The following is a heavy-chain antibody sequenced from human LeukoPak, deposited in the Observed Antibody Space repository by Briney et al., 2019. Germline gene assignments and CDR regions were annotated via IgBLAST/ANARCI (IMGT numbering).Heavy chain of an antibody. J-gene: IGHJ4*02. CDR2: INPNSGGT. Sequence: ASVKVSCKASGYTFTGHYIHWVRQAPGQGLEWMGWINPNSGGTNYAQKFQGRVTMTRDTSISTAYMELSRLRSDDTAVYYCARDSAGCGDYELGYWGQGTLVTVSS. CDR1: GYTFTGHY. CDR3: ARDSAGCGDYELGY. D-gene: IGHD4-17*01. V-gene: IGHV1-2*02.